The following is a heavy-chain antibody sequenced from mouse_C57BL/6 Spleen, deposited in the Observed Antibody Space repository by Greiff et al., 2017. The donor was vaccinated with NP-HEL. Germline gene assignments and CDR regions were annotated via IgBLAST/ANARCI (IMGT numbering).Heavy chain of an antibody. V-gene: IGHV1-22*01. CDR3: ARDYYGSSYYYAMDY. Sequence: EVQLQQSGPELVKPGASVKMSCKASGYTFTDYNMHWVKQSHGKSLEWIGYINPNNGGTSYNQKFKGKATLTVNKSSSTAYMELRSLTSEDSAVYYCARDYYGSSYYYAMDYWGQGTSVTVSS. CDR2: INPNNGGT. CDR1: GYTFTDYN. D-gene: IGHD1-1*01. J-gene: IGHJ4*01.